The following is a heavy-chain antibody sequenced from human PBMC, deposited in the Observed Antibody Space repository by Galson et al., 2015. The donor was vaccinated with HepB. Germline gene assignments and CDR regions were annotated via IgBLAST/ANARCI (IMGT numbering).Heavy chain of an antibody. Sequence: QSGAEVKKPGESLKISCKGSGYSFTSYWIGWVRQKPGKGLECMGIIYPGDSAIRSSPSFQGQVTMSVDKSITTAYLHWTSPKASDTAMYYCARLGNEDYHYYGMDVWGQGTTVTVSS. CDR3: ARLGNEDYHYYGMDV. J-gene: IGHJ6*02. CDR2: IYPGDSAI. V-gene: IGHV5-51*01. CDR1: GYSFTSYW. D-gene: IGHD4/OR15-4a*01.